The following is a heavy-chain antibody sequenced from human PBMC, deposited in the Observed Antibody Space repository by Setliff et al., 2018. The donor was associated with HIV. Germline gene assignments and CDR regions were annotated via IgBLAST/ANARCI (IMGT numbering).Heavy chain of an antibody. V-gene: IGHV1-2*02. CDR3: ASAPVSTVPPRPFDY. CDR2: INPNSGGT. Sequence: PGASVKVSCKASGYTFTGYYMHWVRQAPGQGLEWMGWINPNSGGTNYAQKFQGRVTMTRDTSISTAYMELSRLRSDDTAVYYCASAPVSTVPPRPFDYWGQGTRVTVSS. J-gene: IGHJ4*02. CDR1: GYTFTGYY. D-gene: IGHD4-17*01.